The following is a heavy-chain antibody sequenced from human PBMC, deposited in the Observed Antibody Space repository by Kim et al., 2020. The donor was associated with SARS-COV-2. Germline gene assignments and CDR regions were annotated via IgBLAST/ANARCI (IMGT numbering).Heavy chain of an antibody. Sequence: SETLSLTCAVYGGSFSGYYWSCTRQPPGKGLEWIGEITHTGCTNYNPSLKSRVTISLDTSKNQFSLKLSSVTAADTAVYYCARGTWGHRGVWFDPWGQGTLVTVSS. J-gene: IGHJ5*02. CDR2: ITHTGCT. V-gene: IGHV4-34*01. CDR3: ARGTWGHRGVWFDP. D-gene: IGHD3-10*01. CDR1: GGSFSGYY.